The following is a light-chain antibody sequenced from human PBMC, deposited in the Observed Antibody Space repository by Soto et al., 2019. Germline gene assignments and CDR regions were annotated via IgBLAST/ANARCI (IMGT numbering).Light chain of an antibody. CDR2: DAS. Sequence: EIVLTQSPATLSLSPGERATLSCRASQSVSTYLAWYQQKPGQAPRLLLFDASKRATGTPARFSGSGSGTDFTLTISSLEPEDFAVYYCQQRNNWPPIFTFGPGTKVDIK. CDR1: QSVSTY. V-gene: IGKV3-11*01. J-gene: IGKJ3*01. CDR3: QQRNNWPPIFT.